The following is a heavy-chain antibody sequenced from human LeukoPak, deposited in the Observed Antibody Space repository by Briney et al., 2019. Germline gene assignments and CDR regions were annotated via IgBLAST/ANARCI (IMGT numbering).Heavy chain of an antibody. CDR2: IRYDGSNK. J-gene: IGHJ4*02. Sequence: PGGALRLSCAASGFTFSRYGMHWVRQAPGKGVERVAFIRYDGSNKYYADSVKGRFTISRDNSKNTLYLQMNSLRAEDTAVYYCAIHSSSWYWNYFDYCGQGTLVTVSS. V-gene: IGHV3-30*02. D-gene: IGHD6-13*01. CDR3: AIHSSSWYWNYFDY. CDR1: GFTFSRYG.